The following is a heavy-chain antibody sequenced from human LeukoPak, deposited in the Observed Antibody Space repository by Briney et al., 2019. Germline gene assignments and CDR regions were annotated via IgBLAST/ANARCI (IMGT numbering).Heavy chain of an antibody. V-gene: IGHV4-39*01. D-gene: IGHD3-22*01. CDR3: ARPSSGYDAFDI. CDR2: IYYSGST. J-gene: IGHJ3*02. CDR1: GGSISSSSYY. Sequence: SETLSLTCTVSGGSISSSSYYWGWIRQPPGKGLEWIGSIYYSGSTYYNPSLKSRVTISVDTSKNQFSLKLSSVTAADTAVYYCARPSSGYDAFDIWGQGTMVTVSS.